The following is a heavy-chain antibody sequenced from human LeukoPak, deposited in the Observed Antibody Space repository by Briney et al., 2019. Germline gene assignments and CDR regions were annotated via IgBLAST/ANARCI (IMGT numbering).Heavy chain of an antibody. CDR1: GYTFTSYG. CDR3: ARARVGDRFDP. D-gene: IGHD1-26*01. J-gene: IGHJ5*02. Sequence: GASVKVSCKASGYTFTSYGISWVRQAPGQGLEWMGRIIPILGIANYAQKFQGRVTITADKSTSTAYMELSSLRSEDTAVYYCARARVGDRFDPWGQGTLVTVSS. CDR2: IIPILGIA. V-gene: IGHV1-69*04.